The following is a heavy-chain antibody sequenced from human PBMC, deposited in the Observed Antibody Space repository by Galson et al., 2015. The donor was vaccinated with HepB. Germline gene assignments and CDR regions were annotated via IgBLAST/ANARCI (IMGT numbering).Heavy chain of an antibody. Sequence: SLRLSCAVSGITSSDYAMTWVRRAPGKGLEWVSTIRASGSGTSYADSVKGRFTISRDNSKNMLYLQMNSLRAEDTAVYYCAKDPNGDYIGAFDNWAKGQWSPSLQ. CDR1: GITSSDYA. CDR3: AKDPNGDYIGAFDN. CDR2: IRASGSGT. J-gene: IGHJ3*02. D-gene: IGHD4-11*01. V-gene: IGHV3-23*01.